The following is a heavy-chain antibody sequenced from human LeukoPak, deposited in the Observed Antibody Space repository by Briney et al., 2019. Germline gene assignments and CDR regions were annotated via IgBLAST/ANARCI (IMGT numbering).Heavy chain of an antibody. D-gene: IGHD1-26*01. V-gene: IGHV3-30*03. CDR1: GFTFSSYG. CDR2: ISYDGSNK. Sequence: GGSLRLSCAASGFTFSSYGMHWVRQAPGKGLEWVAVISYDGSNKYYADSVKGRFTISRDNSKNTLYLQMNSLRAEDTAVYYCARDQRSGSYYEADYWGQGTLVTVSS. J-gene: IGHJ4*02. CDR3: ARDQRSGSYYEADY.